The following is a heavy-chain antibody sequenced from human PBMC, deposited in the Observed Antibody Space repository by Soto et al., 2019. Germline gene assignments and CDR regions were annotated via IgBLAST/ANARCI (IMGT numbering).Heavy chain of an antibody. J-gene: IGHJ6*02. Sequence: SGPTLVNPRQTLTLTGAFSGFSLSTSGMCVSWIRPPPGKALEWLALIDWDDDKYYSTSLKTRLTTSKDTSKNQVVLTMTNMDPVDTATYYCARTRKTLYYYYGMDVWGQGTTVTVSS. CDR1: GFSLSTSGMC. CDR3: ARTRKTLYYYYGMDV. CDR2: IDWDDDK. V-gene: IGHV2-70*01.